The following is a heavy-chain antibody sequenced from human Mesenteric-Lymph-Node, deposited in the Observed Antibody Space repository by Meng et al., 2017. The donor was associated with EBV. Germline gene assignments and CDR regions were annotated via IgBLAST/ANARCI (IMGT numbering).Heavy chain of an antibody. J-gene: IGHJ4*02. CDR2: IIPIFGTA. D-gene: IGHD4-17*01. Sequence: QVQLVQSGAAVKKPGSSVKVACTASGGTFSSYAVGWVRQAPGQGLEWMGGIIPIFGTANYAPKFQGRVTITADESTRTVYMELSSLRSEDTAVYYCARANRYGDYPPSYEYWGQGTLVTVAS. CDR3: ARANRYGDYPPSYEY. CDR1: GGTFSSYA. V-gene: IGHV1-69*01.